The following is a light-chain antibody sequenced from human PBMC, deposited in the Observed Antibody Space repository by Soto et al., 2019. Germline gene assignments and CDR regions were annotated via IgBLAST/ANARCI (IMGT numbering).Light chain of an antibody. CDR1: SSDVGGYNY. CDR2: DVS. Sequence: QSVLTQPASVSGSPGQSITISCTGTSSDVGGYNYVSWYQQHPGKAPKLMIYDVSNRPSGVSNRFSGSKSGNTASLTISGLQAEEEADYYCSSYTSSSLKVFGGGTKVTVL. V-gene: IGLV2-14*01. CDR3: SSYTSSSLKV. J-gene: IGLJ2*01.